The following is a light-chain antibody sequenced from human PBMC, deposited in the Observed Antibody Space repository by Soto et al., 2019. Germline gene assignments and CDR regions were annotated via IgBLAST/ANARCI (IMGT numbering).Light chain of an antibody. CDR2: SNY. J-gene: IGLJ1*01. V-gene: IGLV1-44*01. Sequence: QSVLTQPPSASGTPGQTVTISCSGSSSNIGSNSVYWYQQLPGTAPKLVIYSNYDRPSGVPDRFSGSTSGTSASLVIRGLQSEDEADYYCAAWDDILNGYVFGGGTKVTVL. CDR3: AAWDDILNGYV. CDR1: SSNIGSNS.